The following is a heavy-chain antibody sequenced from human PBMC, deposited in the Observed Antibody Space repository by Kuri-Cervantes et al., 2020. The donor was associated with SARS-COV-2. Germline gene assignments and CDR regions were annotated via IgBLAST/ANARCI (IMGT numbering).Heavy chain of an antibody. CDR3: AKGKGIAAGGDAFDI. J-gene: IGHJ3*02. CDR1: GFTFSSYG. V-gene: IGHV3-30*02. Sequence: GESLKISCAASGFTFSSYGMHWVRQAPGKGLEWVAVTWYDGSNKYYADSVKGRFTISRDNSKNTLYLQMNSLRAEDTAVYYCAKGKGIAAGGDAFDIWGQGTMVTVSS. CDR2: TWYDGSNK. D-gene: IGHD6-13*01.